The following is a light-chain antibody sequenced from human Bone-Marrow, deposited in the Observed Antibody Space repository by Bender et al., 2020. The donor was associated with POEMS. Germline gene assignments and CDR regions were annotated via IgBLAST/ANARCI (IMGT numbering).Light chain of an antibody. Sequence: QSALTQPASVSGSPGQSITISCTGIRSDVFVSWYQQYPGKAPKLMIYEDTQRPSGVSNRFSGSKSDNTASLTISGLQAEDEADYYCCSYPGAGVFGRGTKLTVL. V-gene: IGLV2-23*01. CDR3: CSYPGAGV. J-gene: IGLJ3*02. CDR1: RSDVF. CDR2: EDT.